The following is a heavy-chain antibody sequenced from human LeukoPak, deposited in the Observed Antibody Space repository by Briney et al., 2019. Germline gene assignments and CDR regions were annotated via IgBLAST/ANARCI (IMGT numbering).Heavy chain of an antibody. CDR2: ISSSGAST. Sequence: GRSLRLSCVASEFPFSSYSMTWVRQGPEGGLESVSAISSSGASTYYAESVKGRSTISRDNSKNTLYLQMTSLTAEDTAVDYCSKGPNRSGWYQDYWGRGTLVTVSS. J-gene: IGHJ4*02. CDR3: SKGPNRSGWYQDY. V-gene: IGHV3-23*01. D-gene: IGHD6-19*01. CDR1: EFPFSSYS.